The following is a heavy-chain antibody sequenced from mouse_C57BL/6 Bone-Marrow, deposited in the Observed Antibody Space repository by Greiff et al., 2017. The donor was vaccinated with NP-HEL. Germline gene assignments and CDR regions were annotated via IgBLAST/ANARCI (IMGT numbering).Heavy chain of an antibody. J-gene: IGHJ2*01. D-gene: IGHD1-1*01. V-gene: IGHV1-81*01. CDR2: IYPRSGNT. CDR3: ANRHYGSRGDY. CDR1: GYTFTSSG. Sequence: VQLQQSGAELARPGASVKLSCKASGYTFTSSGISWVKQRTGQGLEWIGEIYPRSGNTYYNEKFKGKATLTADKSSSTAYMELRSLTSEDSAVYFCANRHYGSRGDYWGQGTTLTVSS.